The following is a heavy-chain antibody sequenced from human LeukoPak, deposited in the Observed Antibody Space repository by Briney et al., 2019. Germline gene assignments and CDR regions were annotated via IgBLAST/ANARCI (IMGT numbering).Heavy chain of an antibody. CDR3: GRGTSGGATLDY. V-gene: IGHV3-53*01. D-gene: IGHD2-8*01. J-gene: IGHJ4*02. Sequence: PGGSLRLSCAASGFTVSSKYMSWVRQAPGKGLEWVSVIYSGGSTYYADSVKGRFTTSRDNSKNTLYLQMNSLRAEDTAVYYCGRGTSGGATLDYWGQGTLVTVSS. CDR2: IYSGGST. CDR1: GFTVSSKY.